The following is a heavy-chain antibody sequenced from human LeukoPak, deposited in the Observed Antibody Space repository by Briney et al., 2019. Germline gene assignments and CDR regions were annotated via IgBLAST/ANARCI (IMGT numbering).Heavy chain of an antibody. CDR3: ARDRIIQSRPRSYFQH. J-gene: IGHJ1*01. CDR2: INPSGGST. V-gene: IGHV1-46*01. D-gene: IGHD2-15*01. Sequence: ASVKVSCKASGYTFTSYYMHWVRQAPGQGLEWMGIINPSGGSTSYAQKFQGRVTMTRDTSTSTVYMELSSLRSEDTAVYYCARDRIIQSRPRSYFQHWGQGTLVTASS. CDR1: GYTFTSYY.